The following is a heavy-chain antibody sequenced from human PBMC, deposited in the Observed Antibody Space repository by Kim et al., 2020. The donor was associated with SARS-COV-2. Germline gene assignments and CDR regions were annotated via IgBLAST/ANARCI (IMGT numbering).Heavy chain of an antibody. CDR3: ARDRYRTRGRIGEFLSHSRYGIDV. J-gene: IGHJ6*02. CDR1: GITFSDYA. Sequence: GGSLRLSCAASGITFSDYAMTWVRQAPGKGLEWVSGISGSGDSTFYADSVRGRFTISRDNSKETLFLYMNSLRVEDTAVYYCARDRYRTRGRIGEFLSHSRYGIDVWRRGTTVTVSS. D-gene: IGHD3-10*01. V-gene: IGHV3-23*01. CDR2: ISGSGDST.